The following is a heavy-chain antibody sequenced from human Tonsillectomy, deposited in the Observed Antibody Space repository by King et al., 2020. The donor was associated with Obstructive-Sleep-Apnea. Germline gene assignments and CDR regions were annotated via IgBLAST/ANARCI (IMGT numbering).Heavy chain of an antibody. J-gene: IGHJ4*02. D-gene: IGHD3-9*01. CDR3: ARADKYYDILTGYDY. CDR1: GFTFSSYT. Sequence: QLVQSGGGLVQPGGSPRLSCAASGFTFSSYTMHWVRQAPGKGLEYVSAISSNGGSTYYANSVKGRFTISRDNSNNTLYLQMGSLRAEDMAVYYCARADKYYDILTGYDYWGQGTLVTVSS. CDR2: ISSNGGST. V-gene: IGHV3-64*01.